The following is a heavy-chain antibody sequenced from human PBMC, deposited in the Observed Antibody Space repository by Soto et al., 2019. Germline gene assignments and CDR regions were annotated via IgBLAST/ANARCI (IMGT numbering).Heavy chain of an antibody. V-gene: IGHV3-33*01. D-gene: IGHD4-17*01. CDR2: IWYDGSNK. CDR1: GFTFSNYG. Sequence: QVQLVESGGGVVQPGMSLRLSCAASGFTFSNYGMHWVRQAPGKGLEWVAVIWYDGSNKYYADSVKGRFTISRDNSKNTLYLQMNTLRAEYTAVYYCARHKGGDPYYFDYWGQGTLVTVSS. J-gene: IGHJ4*02. CDR3: ARHKGGDPYYFDY.